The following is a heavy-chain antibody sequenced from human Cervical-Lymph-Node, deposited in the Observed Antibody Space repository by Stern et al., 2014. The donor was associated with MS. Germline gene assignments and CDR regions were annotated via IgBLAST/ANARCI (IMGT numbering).Heavy chain of an antibody. CDR2: VYPGDSDT. V-gene: IGHV5-51*01. Sequence: DQLVQSGAEMKKPGESLKISCKASGYSFTSYWIAWVRQMPGKGLEWMGIVYPGDSDTRYNWAFQGKITISADKSTNTAYLQWNSLQASDSGIYYCARQSSTGWSAFDPWGQGTPVTVSS. CDR3: ARQSSTGWSAFDP. D-gene: IGHD6-19*01. CDR1: GYSFTSYW. J-gene: IGHJ5*02.